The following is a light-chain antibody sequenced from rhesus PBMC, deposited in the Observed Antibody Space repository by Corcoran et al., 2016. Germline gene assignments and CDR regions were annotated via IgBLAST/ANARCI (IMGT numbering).Light chain of an antibody. CDR2: KVT. Sequence: DIVMTQTPLSLPVTLGEPASISCRSSQSLLSSNGYNYLTWYLQKTGQSPQLLIYKVTNRESGVPDRFSGSGSGTDFTLKISRVEPEDVGVYYCMQSTKDPFTFGPGTKLDIK. CDR3: MQSTKDPFT. CDR1: QSLLSSNGYNY. J-gene: IGKJ3*01. V-gene: IGKV2S2*01.